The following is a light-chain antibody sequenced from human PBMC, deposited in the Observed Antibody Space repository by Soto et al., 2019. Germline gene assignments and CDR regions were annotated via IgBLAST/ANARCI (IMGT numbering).Light chain of an antibody. Sequence: EIVLTQSPATLSLSPGQRTTLSCRASQSVSSSLAWYQQKPGQAPRLLIYDASNRATGIPARFSGSGSGTDFTLTISSLEPEDFAVYYCHQRSNSPPFTFGGGTKVEIK. V-gene: IGKV3-11*01. J-gene: IGKJ4*01. CDR2: DAS. CDR1: QSVSSS. CDR3: HQRSNSPPFT.